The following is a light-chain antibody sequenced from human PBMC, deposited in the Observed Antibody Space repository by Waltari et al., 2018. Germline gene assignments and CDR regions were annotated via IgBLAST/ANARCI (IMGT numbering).Light chain of an antibody. J-gene: IGKJ2*01. Sequence: EIVLTQSPGTLSLSPVERATLSCRASQSVSSSYLGWDQQKPGQAPRLLIYGASSRATGIPDRFSGSGSGIDFTLTISRLEPEDFAVYYGQQYGSSPRTFGQGTKLEIK. CDR1: QSVSSSY. CDR2: GAS. CDR3: QQYGSSPRT. V-gene: IGKV3-20*01.